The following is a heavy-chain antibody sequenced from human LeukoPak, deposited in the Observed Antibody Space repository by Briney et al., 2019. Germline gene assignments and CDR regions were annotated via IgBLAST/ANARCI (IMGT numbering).Heavy chain of an antibody. V-gene: IGHV3-11*01. Sequence: LSLTCAVYDGSFSGYYWTWIRQAPGKGLEWVAHIDVRGDSILYADSAKGRFTISRDSAKNSLYLQMNSLRAEDTAVYYCAREDNVWNLLYNYYMDVWGKGTTVTVSS. CDR2: IDVRGDSI. CDR1: DGSFSGYY. CDR3: AREDNVWNLLYNYYMDV. J-gene: IGHJ6*03. D-gene: IGHD1-1*01.